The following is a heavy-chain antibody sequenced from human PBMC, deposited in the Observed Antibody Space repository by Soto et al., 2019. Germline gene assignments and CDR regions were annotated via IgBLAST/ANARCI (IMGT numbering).Heavy chain of an antibody. Sequence: SCKASGYTFSSYYMHWVRQAPGQGLEWVGLINPGTGATTYAQKFQGRATMTSDTSTSTVYMELRSLTSEDTAVYYCARDHIAAADTYALDIWGQGTMVTVSS. J-gene: IGHJ3*02. CDR1: GYTFSSYY. CDR3: ARDHIAAADTYALDI. D-gene: IGHD6-25*01. V-gene: IGHV1-46*01. CDR2: INPGTGAT.